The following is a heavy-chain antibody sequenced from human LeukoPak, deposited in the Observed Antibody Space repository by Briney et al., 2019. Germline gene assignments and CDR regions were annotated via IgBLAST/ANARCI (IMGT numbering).Heavy chain of an antibody. CDR1: GFTVSTSY. CDR3: ARTITMARVDI. V-gene: IGHV3-53*01. J-gene: IGHJ3*02. D-gene: IGHD3-10*01. Sequence: PGGSLRLSCTASGFTVSTSYMNWVRQAPGKGLEWVSVIYIDGSTYYADSVKGRFTISRDNSKNTLYLQMNSLRAEDTAVYYCARTITMARVDIWGQGTMVTMSS. CDR2: IYIDGST.